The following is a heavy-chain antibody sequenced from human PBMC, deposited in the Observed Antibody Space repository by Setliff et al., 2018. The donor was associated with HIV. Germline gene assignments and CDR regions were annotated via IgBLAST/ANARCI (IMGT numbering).Heavy chain of an antibody. CDR3: AREGGYYDSSGYPVGWFDP. J-gene: IGHJ5*02. V-gene: IGHV4-59*11. D-gene: IGHD3-22*01. CDR2: IYHSGRT. Sequence: PSETLSLTCTVSGGSISSLYWTWIRQAPGKGLEWIGYIYHSGRTNYNPSLKSRVTISLETSKNQFSLKLRSVTAADTAVYYCAREGGYYDSSGYPVGWFDPWAREPWSPSPQ. CDR1: GGSISSLY.